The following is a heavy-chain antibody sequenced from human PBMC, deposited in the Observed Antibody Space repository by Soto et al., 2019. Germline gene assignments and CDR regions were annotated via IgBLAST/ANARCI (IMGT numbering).Heavy chain of an antibody. Sequence: GGSLRLSCAASGFTFSSYAMSWVRQAPGKGLEWVSAISGSGGSTYYADSVKGRFTISRDNSKNTLYLQMNSLRAEDTAVYYCAKTAEYCSSTSCPRGYYYMDVWGKGTTVTVSS. J-gene: IGHJ6*03. CDR3: AKTAEYCSSTSCPRGYYYMDV. V-gene: IGHV3-23*01. CDR2: ISGSGGST. CDR1: GFTFSSYA. D-gene: IGHD2-2*01.